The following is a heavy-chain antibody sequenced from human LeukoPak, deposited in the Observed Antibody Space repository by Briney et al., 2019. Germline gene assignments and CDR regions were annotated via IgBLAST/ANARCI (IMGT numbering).Heavy chain of an antibody. CDR1: GYTFTSYG. J-gene: IGHJ4*02. V-gene: IGHV1-18*01. Sequence: GASVKASCKASGYTFTSYGISWVRQAPGQGLEWMGWISAYNGNTNYAQKLQGRVTMTTDTSTSTAYMELRSLRSDDTAVYYCARARSGSSSWYFSDYSGQGTLVTVSP. CDR2: ISAYNGNT. CDR3: ARARSGSSSWYFSDY. D-gene: IGHD6-13*01.